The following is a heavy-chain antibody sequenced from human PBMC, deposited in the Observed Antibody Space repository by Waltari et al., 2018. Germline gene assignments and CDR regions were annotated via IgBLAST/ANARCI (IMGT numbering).Heavy chain of an antibody. CDR1: GFTFSRYW. Sequence: EEQLVESGGDLIQPGESLRVSCAVSGFTFSRYWMNWVRQAPGRGLLGVERTNGAGSDTSYAASVRGRFTISRDNARNTVFLQMKSLRAEDTAVYYCARVARKTYSSPVPGRDYYYGMDVWGLGTTVTVSS. V-gene: IGHV3-74*01. J-gene: IGHJ6*02. D-gene: IGHD3-22*01. CDR3: ARVARKTYSSPVPGRDYYYGMDV. CDR2: TNGAGSDT.